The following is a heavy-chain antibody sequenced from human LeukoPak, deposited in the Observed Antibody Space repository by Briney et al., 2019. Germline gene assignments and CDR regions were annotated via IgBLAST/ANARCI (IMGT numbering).Heavy chain of an antibody. CDR1: GGSISSSSYY. V-gene: IGHV4-39*01. D-gene: IGHD2-2*01. CDR2: IYYSGST. Sequence: PSETLSLTCTVSGGSISSSSYYWGWIRQPPGKGLEWIGSIYYSGSTYYNPSLKSRVTISVDTSKNQFSLKLSSVTAADTAAYYCARHTLGDIVVVPAARPNYCYYMDVWGKGTTVTVSS. CDR3: ARHTLGDIVVVPAARPNYCYYMDV. J-gene: IGHJ6*03.